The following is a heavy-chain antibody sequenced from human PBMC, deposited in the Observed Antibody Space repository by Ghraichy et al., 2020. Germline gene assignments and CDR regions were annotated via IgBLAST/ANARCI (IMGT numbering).Heavy chain of an antibody. CDR2: VRQDESTS. V-gene: IGHV3-7*01. J-gene: IGHJ4*02. CDR3: ARHRHFNFDS. Sequence: GGSLRLSCVASGFTFSDYWVTWVRQAPGKGLEWVANVRQDESTSDYVDSVKGRFIFSRDNARNSLFLQMNNLRAEDTAVYYCARHRHFNFDSWGQGTLVTVSS. D-gene: IGHD3-3*02. CDR1: GFTFSDYW.